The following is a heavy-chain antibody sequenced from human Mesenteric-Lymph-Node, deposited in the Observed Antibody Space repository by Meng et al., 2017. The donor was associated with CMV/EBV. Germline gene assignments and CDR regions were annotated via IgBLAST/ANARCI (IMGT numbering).Heavy chain of an antibody. V-gene: IGHV4-34*01. Sequence: QVQLRQWGAGLLKPSERLSLTWVVYGGSFSGYYWSWIRQPPGKGLEWIGEINHSGSTNYNPSLKSRVTISVDTSKNQFSLKLSSVTAADTAVYYCASSIAARRGADYWGQGTLVTVSS. J-gene: IGHJ4*02. CDR1: GGSFSGYY. D-gene: IGHD6-6*01. CDR3: ASSIAARRGADY. CDR2: INHSGST.